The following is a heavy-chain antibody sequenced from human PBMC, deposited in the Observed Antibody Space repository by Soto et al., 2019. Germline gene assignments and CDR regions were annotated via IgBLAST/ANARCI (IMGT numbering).Heavy chain of an antibody. V-gene: IGHV2-5*02. Sequence: SGRTLVNPTQTLTLNCAFSGFSLSTTGEGVGWFRQPPGKAPEWLALIYWDDDVRYSPSLRNRLNITQDTSEHQLVLTITTIDPLDTATYYCVHRPLSNGESFDPWGQGIVVTVSS. J-gene: IGHJ5*02. CDR1: GFSLSTTGEG. D-gene: IGHD7-27*01. CDR2: IYWDDDV. CDR3: VHRPLSNGESFDP.